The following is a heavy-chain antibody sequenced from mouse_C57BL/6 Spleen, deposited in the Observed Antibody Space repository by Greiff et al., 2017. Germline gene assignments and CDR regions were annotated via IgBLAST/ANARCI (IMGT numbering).Heavy chain of an antibody. J-gene: IGHJ2*01. Sequence: EVQLQQSGPVLVKPGASVKMSCKASGYTFTDYYMNWVKQSHGKSLEWIGVINPYNGGTSYNQKFKGKATLTVDKSSSTAYMELNSLTSEDSAVYYCARWSKDYFDYWGQGTTLTVSS. V-gene: IGHV1-19*01. CDR1: GYTFTDYY. CDR3: ARWSKDYFDY. D-gene: IGHD1-3*01. CDR2: INPYNGGT.